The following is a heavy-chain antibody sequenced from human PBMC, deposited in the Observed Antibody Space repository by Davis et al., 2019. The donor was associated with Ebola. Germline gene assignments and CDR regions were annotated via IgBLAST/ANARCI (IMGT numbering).Heavy chain of an antibody. V-gene: IGHV3-74*01. J-gene: IGHJ6*02. CDR3: ARENYHGMDV. CDR1: GFTFSYYW. CDR2: ITDHGGRK. Sequence: GESLKISCAASGFTFSYYWMHWVRLRPGKGLDWVSHITDHGGRKKYAEPVRGRFTISRDNTNDILYLEMNDLRVEDTAVYYCARENYHGMDVWGQGTTVTVSS.